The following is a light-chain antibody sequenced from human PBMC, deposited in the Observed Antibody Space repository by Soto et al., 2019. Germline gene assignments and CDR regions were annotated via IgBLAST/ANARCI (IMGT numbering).Light chain of an antibody. V-gene: IGLV2-8*01. CDR1: SSDVGGYKY. CDR2: EVV. J-gene: IGLJ6*01. Sequence: QSALTQPASVSGSPGQSITISCTGTSSDVGGYKYVSWYQHHPGKAPRLIIYEVVQRPSGVPDRFSGSKSGNTASLTVSGLQAAAEADYFSKSYSGSNTHVFGSGTKLTVL. CDR3: KSYSGSNTHV.